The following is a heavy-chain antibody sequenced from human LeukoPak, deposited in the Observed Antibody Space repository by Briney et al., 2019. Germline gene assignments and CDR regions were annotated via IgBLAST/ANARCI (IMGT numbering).Heavy chain of an antibody. Sequence: SVKVSCKASGGTFSSYAISWVRQAPGQGLEWMGRIIPILGIANYAQKFQGRVTITADKSTSTAYMELSSLRSEDTAVYYCARDRMATITKGGTFDYWGQGTLVTVSS. D-gene: IGHD5-12*01. J-gene: IGHJ4*02. CDR1: GGTFSSYA. CDR2: IIPILGIA. V-gene: IGHV1-69*04. CDR3: ARDRMATITKGGTFDY.